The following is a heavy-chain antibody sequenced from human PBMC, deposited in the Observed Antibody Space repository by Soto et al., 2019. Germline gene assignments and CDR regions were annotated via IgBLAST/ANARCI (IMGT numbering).Heavy chain of an antibody. J-gene: IGHJ4*02. V-gene: IGHV3-33*08. CDR3: VRDLLGSGGHFDY. D-gene: IGHD7-27*01. CDR2: IWYDGSNT. Sequence: PGGSLRLSCAASGFMFSNYAMGWVRQAPGRGLEWVAHIWYDGSNTYYADSVKGRFTISRDNSRNTLYLQMNSLRAEDTAVYHCVRDLLGSGGHFDYWGQGTLVTVSS. CDR1: GFMFSNYA.